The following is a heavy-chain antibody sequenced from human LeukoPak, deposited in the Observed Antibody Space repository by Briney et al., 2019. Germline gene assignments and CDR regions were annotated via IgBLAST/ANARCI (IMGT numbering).Heavy chain of an antibody. CDR2: IIPIFGTA. CDR1: GGTFSSYA. Sequence: PWASVKVSCKASGGTFSSYAISWVRQAPGQGLEWMGGIIPIFGTANYAQKFQGRVTITTDESTSTAYMELSSLRSEDTAVYYCARGCSSTSCYLQRWFDPWGQGTLVTVSS. V-gene: IGHV1-69*05. D-gene: IGHD2-2*01. CDR3: ARGCSSTSCYLQRWFDP. J-gene: IGHJ5*02.